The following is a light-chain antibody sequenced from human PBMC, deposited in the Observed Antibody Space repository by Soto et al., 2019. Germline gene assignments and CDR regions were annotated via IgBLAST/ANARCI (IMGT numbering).Light chain of an antibody. Sequence: QSALTQPASVSGSPGESITISCTGTSSDVGFYNYVSWYQQHPGKAPKLMIYEVTNRPSGVSNRFSGSKSGNTASLTISGLQADDEADFYCSSYTSTSSRGVFGGGTKLTVL. J-gene: IGLJ3*02. CDR3: SSYTSTSSRGV. V-gene: IGLV2-14*01. CDR2: EVT. CDR1: SSDVGFYNY.